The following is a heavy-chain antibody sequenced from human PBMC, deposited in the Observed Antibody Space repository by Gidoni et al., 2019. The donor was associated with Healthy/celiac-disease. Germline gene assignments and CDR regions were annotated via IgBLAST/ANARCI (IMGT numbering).Heavy chain of an antibody. CDR2: IIPIFGTA. D-gene: IGHD1-1*01. V-gene: IGHV1-69*01. J-gene: IGHJ6*02. Sequence: QVQLVQSGAEVKQPGSSVKRSCKASGGTSSSYAISWVRQATGQGLDWMGGIIPIFGTANYAQKFQGRVTITADESTSTAYMELSSLRSEDTAVYYCARGAPPRANWNPYYYYYGMDVWGQGTTVTVSS. CDR3: ARGAPPRANWNPYYYYYGMDV. CDR1: GGTSSSYA.